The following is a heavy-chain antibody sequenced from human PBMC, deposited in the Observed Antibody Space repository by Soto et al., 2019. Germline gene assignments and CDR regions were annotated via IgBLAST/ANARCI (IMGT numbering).Heavy chain of an antibody. CDR1: GSSVKSPSHY. Sequence: PSETLSLTCTVSGSSVKSPSHYWSWIRQPPGKGLEWIGNIYYIGTTEYNPSLDNRVTILLDTTENYFSLNLSSVTVADTAVYYCASNASGRGWFDSWGQGTLVTVSS. CDR3: ASNASGRGWFDS. J-gene: IGHJ5*01. D-gene: IGHD3-10*01. CDR2: IYYIGTT. V-gene: IGHV4-61*03.